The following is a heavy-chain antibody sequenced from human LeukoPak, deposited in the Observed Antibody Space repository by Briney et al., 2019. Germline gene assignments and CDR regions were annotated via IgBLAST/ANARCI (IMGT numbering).Heavy chain of an antibody. Sequence: GGSLRLSCAASGFTFSTYRMSWVRQTPEKGLEFVANIDQGGSVRNYMDSLKGRCTISRENAKKSLYLEINSLRADDTAVYYCARDPESSSFDLWGRGALVTVSS. CDR3: ARDPESSSFDL. CDR1: GFTFSTYR. D-gene: IGHD6-13*01. V-gene: IGHV3-7*01. CDR2: IDQGGSVR. J-gene: IGHJ4*02.